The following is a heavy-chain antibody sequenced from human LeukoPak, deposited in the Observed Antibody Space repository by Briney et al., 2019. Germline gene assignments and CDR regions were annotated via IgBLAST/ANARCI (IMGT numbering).Heavy chain of an antibody. CDR2: ISYDGSNK. J-gene: IGHJ6*03. CDR3: AKEQRYSSSWYGFSTYYYYYYMDV. D-gene: IGHD6-13*01. V-gene: IGHV3-30*04. Sequence: GGSLRLSCAASGFTFSSYAMHWVRQAPGKGLEWVAVISYDGSNKYYADSVKGRFTISRDNSKNTLYLQMNSLRAEDTAVYYCAKEQRYSSSWYGFSTYYYYYYMDVWGKGTTVTVSS. CDR1: GFTFSSYA.